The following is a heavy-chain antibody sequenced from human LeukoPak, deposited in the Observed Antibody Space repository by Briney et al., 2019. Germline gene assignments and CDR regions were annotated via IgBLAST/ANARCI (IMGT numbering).Heavy chain of an antibody. V-gene: IGHV3-9*01. CDR1: GFTFDDYA. D-gene: IGHD3-10*01. Sequence: GGSLRLSCAASGFTFDDYAMPWVRQAPGKGLEWVSGISWNSGSIGYADSVKGRFTISRDNAKNSLYLQMNSLRAEDTALYYCAKSPLRWGSTAGAFDIWGQGTMVTVSS. CDR3: AKSPLRWGSTAGAFDI. CDR2: ISWNSGSI. J-gene: IGHJ3*02.